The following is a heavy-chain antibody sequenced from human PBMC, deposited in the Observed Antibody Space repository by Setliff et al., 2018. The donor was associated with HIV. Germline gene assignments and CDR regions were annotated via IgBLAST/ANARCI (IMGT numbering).Heavy chain of an antibody. D-gene: IGHD3-22*01. V-gene: IGHV3-49*04. CDR3: TRDSRYYYDISGYYPF. CDR1: GLTFGDYA. Sequence: PGGSLRLSCTTSGLTFGDYALSWVRQAPGKGLEWVGFIRSEAYGGTREYAASVKGRFTISRDDSRSIAHLQMNSLKTEDTAVYYCTRDSRYYYDISGYYPFWGQGTLVTVSS. J-gene: IGHJ4*02. CDR2: IRSEAYGGTR.